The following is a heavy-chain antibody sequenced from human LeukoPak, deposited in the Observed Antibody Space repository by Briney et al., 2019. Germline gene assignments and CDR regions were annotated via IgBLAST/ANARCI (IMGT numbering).Heavy chain of an antibody. CDR1: GGSISSYY. CDR3: ARGSSSSPWDWFDP. Sequence: SSETLSLTCTVPGGSISSYYWSWIRQPPGKGLEWIGYIYYSGSTNYNPSLKSRVTISVDTSKNQFSLKLSSVTAADTAVYYCARGSSSSPWDWFDPWGQGTLVTVSS. J-gene: IGHJ5*02. D-gene: IGHD6-6*01. CDR2: IYYSGST. V-gene: IGHV4-59*01.